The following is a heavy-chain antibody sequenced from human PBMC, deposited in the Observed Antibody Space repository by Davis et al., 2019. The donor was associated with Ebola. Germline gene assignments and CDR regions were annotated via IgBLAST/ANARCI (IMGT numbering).Heavy chain of an antibody. CDR2: ISSNGGST. Sequence: PGGSLRLSCSASGFTFSSYAMHWVRQAPGKGLEYVSAISSNGGSTYYADSVKGRFTISRDNSKNTLYLQMSSLRAEDTAVYYCVKGGELWLLNYYDSSGNFDYWGQGTLVTVSS. CDR1: GFTFSSYA. CDR3: VKGGELWLLNYYDSSGNFDY. D-gene: IGHD3-22*01. J-gene: IGHJ4*02. V-gene: IGHV3-64D*06.